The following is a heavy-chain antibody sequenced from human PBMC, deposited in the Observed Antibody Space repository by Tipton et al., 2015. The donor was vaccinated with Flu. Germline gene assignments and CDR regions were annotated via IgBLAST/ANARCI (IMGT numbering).Heavy chain of an antibody. Sequence: TLSLTCTVSGGSISSSDYYWGWVRQPPGKGLEWIANIYYSGSTYYNPSLKSRLTISVDTSKSQFSLKLSSVTAADTAVYYCARQAYYDVLTAYYDSWGQGALVTVSS. CDR3: ARQAYYDVLTAYYDS. V-gene: IGHV4-39*01. CDR1: GGSISSSDYY. J-gene: IGHJ5*01. D-gene: IGHD3-9*01. CDR2: IYYSGST.